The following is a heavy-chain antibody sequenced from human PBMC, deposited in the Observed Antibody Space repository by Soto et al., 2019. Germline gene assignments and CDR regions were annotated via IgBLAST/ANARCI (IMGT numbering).Heavy chain of an antibody. D-gene: IGHD6-19*01. J-gene: IGHJ5*02. V-gene: IGHV4-30-2*01. CDR3: AGMPYTSGLRFDP. Sequence: KTSETLSLTCNMSGDSYSISTYSWSWIRQPPGKALQWIGFIYQSGVTSYNPSLASRVSISLDGSNNQCSLKLKSVTAADTAVYFCAGMPYTSGLRFDPWGPGTLVTVSS. CDR1: GDSYSISTYS. CDR2: IYQSGVT.